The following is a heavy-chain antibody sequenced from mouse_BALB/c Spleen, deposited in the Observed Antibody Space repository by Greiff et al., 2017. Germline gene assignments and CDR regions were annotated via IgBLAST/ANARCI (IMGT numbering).Heavy chain of an antibody. CDR3: ARDNWDYYAMDY. CDR1: GFTFSDYY. CDR2: ISDGGSYT. V-gene: IGHV5-4*02. Sequence: DVMLVESGGGLVKPGGSLKLSCAASGFTFSDYYMYWVRQTPEKRLEWVATISDGGSYTYYPDSVKGRFTISRDNAKNNLYLQMSSLKYEDTAMYYCARDNWDYYAMDYWGQGTSVTVSS. J-gene: IGHJ4*01. D-gene: IGHD4-1*01.